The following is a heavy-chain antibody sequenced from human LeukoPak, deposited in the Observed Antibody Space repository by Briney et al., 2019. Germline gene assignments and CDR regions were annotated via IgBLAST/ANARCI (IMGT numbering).Heavy chain of an antibody. Sequence: GASVKVTCKAFGYTFPTYGISWVRRAPGQGLEWMGWISAYNGNTKYAQKLQGRVTMTTDTSTSTAYMELRSLRSDDTAVYYCARVAAGDAFDIWGQGTMVTVSS. CDR1: GYTFPTYG. V-gene: IGHV1-18*01. J-gene: IGHJ3*02. D-gene: IGHD6-13*01. CDR3: ARVAAGDAFDI. CDR2: ISAYNGNT.